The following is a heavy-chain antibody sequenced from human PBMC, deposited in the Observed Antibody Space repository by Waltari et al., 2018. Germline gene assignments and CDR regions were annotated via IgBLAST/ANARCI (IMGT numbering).Heavy chain of an antibody. Sequence: EVQLVESGGGLGHPGGSLSLSWAASAFTFGRFRMSVVGQAPGKGLEWVSYISPNNNYEHYADSVKGRFTTSRDNAKNSLYLQMNSLRDEDTAVYFCARDGVTIFGVEDYYYMDVWGKGTTVTVSS. V-gene: IGHV3-48*02. CDR1: AFTFGRFR. CDR3: ARDGVTIFGVEDYYYMDV. J-gene: IGHJ6*03. D-gene: IGHD3-3*01. CDR2: ISPNNNYE.